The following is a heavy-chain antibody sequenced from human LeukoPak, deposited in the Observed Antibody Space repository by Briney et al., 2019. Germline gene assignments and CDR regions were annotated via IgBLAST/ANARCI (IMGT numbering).Heavy chain of an antibody. CDR3: ARVSSSWYADAFDI. V-gene: IGHV3-74*01. D-gene: IGHD6-13*01. Sequence: PGGSLRLSCAASGFTFSSYWMHWVCQAPGKGLVWVSRINSDGSSTSYADSVKGRFTISRDNAKNTLYLQMNSLRAEDTAVYYCARVSSSWYADAFDIWGQGTMVTVSS. J-gene: IGHJ3*02. CDR1: GFTFSSYW. CDR2: INSDGSST.